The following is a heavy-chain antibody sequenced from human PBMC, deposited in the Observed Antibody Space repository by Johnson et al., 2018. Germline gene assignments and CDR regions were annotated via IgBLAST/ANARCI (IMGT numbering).Heavy chain of an antibody. V-gene: IGHV3-23*04. Sequence: VQLVESGGGLVQXGGSXRLXCAASGFTFSSYAMSWVRQAPGKGLEWVSAISGSGGSTYYADSVKGRFTISRDNSKNTLYLQMNSLRAEDTAVYYCARGEGADLRFKGAGVWGQGTTVTVSS. D-gene: IGHD3-16*01. J-gene: IGHJ6*02. CDR2: ISGSGGST. CDR1: GFTFSSYA. CDR3: ARGEGADLRFKGAGV.